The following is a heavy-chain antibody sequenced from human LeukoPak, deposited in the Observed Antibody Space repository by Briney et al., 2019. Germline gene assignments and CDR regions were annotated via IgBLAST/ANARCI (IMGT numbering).Heavy chain of an antibody. CDR2: ISGSGGST. Sequence: GGSLRLSCAASGFIFSSYAMSWVRQAPGKGLEWVSTISGSGGSTYYADSVKGRFTISRDNSKNTVYLQMNSLRAEDTAVYYCAKVLTTYYYDSSGYPWGQGTLVTVSS. CDR1: GFIFSSYA. CDR3: AKVLTTYYYDSSGYP. V-gene: IGHV3-23*01. D-gene: IGHD3-22*01. J-gene: IGHJ4*02.